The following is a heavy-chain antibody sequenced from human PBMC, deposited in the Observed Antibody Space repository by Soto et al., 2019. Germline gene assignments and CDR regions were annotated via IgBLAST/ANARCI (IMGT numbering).Heavy chain of an antibody. V-gene: IGHV4-61*01. CDR1: GASVSSASYY. CDR3: ARLDCISNSCLFDY. D-gene: IGHD2-2*01. J-gene: IGHJ4*02. CDR2: IYYSGST. Sequence: SETLSLTCTVSGASVSSASYYWSWIRQPPGKGLEWIAYIYYSGSTNNNPSLKSRVTLSVDTSKNQFSLKLSSLTAADTAVYYCARLDCISNSCLFDYWGQGALVTVSS.